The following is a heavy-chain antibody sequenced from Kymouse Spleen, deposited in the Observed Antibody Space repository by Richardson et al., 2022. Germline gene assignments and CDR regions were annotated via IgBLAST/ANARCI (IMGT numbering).Heavy chain of an antibody. D-gene: IGHD3-3*01. J-gene: IGHJ6*02. CDR3: AKDLAYYDFWSGYYPYYYGMDV. Sequence: QVQLVESGGGVVQPGRSLRLSCAASGFTFSSYGMHWVRQAPGKGLEWVAVISYDGSNKYYADSVKGRFTISRDNSKNTLYLQMNSLRAEDTAVYYCAKDLAYYDFWSGYYPYYYGMDVWGQGTTVTVSS. CDR2: ISYDGSNK. CDR1: GFTFSSYG. V-gene: IGHV3-30*18.